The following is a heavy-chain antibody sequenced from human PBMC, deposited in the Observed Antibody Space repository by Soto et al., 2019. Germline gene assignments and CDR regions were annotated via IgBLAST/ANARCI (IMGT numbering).Heavy chain of an antibody. D-gene: IGHD4-17*01. CDR2: IKQDGSEK. CDR3: AREHDYGDYDFPSDAFDI. J-gene: IGHJ3*02. CDR1: GFTFSSYW. Sequence: GGSLRLSWAASGFTFSSYWMSWVRQAPGKGLEWVANIKQDGSEKYYVDSVKGRFTISRDNAKNSLYLQMNSLRAEDTAVYYCAREHDYGDYDFPSDAFDIWGQGTMVTVSS. V-gene: IGHV3-7*01.